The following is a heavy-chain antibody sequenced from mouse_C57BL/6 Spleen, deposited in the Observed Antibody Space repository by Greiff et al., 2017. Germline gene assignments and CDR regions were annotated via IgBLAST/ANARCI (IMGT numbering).Heavy chain of an antibody. V-gene: IGHV1-55*01. CDR3: ARSGGYFDV. D-gene: IGHD1-1*02. Sequence: QVPLQQPGAELVKPGASVKMSRKGSGYTFTSYWITWVKQRPGQGLEWIGDIYPGSGSTNYNEKFKSKATRTVDTSSSTAHMQLSSLTSEDSAVYYCARSGGYFDVWGTGTTVTVSS. CDR1: GYTFTSYW. CDR2: IYPGSGST. J-gene: IGHJ1*03.